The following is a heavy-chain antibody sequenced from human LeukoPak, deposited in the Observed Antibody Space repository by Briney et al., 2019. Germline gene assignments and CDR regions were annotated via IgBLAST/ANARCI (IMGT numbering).Heavy chain of an antibody. CDR1: GYTFTSYG. Sequence: ASVKVSCKASGYTFTSYGISWVRQAPGQGLEWMGWISAYNGNTNYAQKLQGRVTMTTDTSTSTAYMELRSLRSDDTAVYYCARGVSGWYEGMYYFDYWGQGTLVTVSS. V-gene: IGHV1-18*01. CDR3: ARGVSGWYEGMYYFDY. J-gene: IGHJ4*02. CDR2: ISAYNGNT. D-gene: IGHD6-19*01.